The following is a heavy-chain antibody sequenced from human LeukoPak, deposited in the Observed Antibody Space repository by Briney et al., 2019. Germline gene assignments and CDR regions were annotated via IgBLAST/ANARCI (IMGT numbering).Heavy chain of an antibody. CDR3: ARSYYDTSVYNDY. Sequence: GASVKVSCKASGYTFSNYGVSWVRQAPGQGLEWMGWISAYDGNTFYAQNLQGRVTMTTDTSSNTAYMELGNLRSDDTAVYYCARSYYDTSVYNDYWGRGTLVTVSS. D-gene: IGHD3-22*01. J-gene: IGHJ4*02. CDR2: ISAYDGNT. CDR1: GYTFSNYG. V-gene: IGHV1-18*01.